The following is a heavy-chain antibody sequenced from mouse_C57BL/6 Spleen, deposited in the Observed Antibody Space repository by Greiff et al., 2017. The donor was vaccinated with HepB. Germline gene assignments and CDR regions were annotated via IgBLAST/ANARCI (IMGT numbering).Heavy chain of an antibody. V-gene: IGHV5-17*01. J-gene: IGHJ1*03. CDR2: ISSGSSTI. Sequence: EVKLVESGGGLVKPGGSLKLSCAASGFTFSDYGMHWVRQAPEKGLEWVAYISSGSSTIYYADTVKGRFTISRDNAENTLFLQMTSLRSEDTAMYYCARVGYDYGSHGYFDDWGTGTTVTVSS. D-gene: IGHD2-4*01. CDR3: ARVGYDYGSHGYFDD. CDR1: GFTFSDYG.